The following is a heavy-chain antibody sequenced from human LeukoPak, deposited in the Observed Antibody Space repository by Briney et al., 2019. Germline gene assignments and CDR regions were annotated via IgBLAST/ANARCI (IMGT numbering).Heavy chain of an antibody. CDR1: GFTFSSYS. CDR2: ITSSTNTI. D-gene: IGHD3-10*01. J-gene: IGHJ4*02. V-gene: IGHV3-48*02. CDR3: ARDALGGFDY. Sequence: GGSLRLSCAASGFTFSSYSMNRVRQAPGKGLEWVSYITSSTNTIYYADSVKGRFTISRDNAKNSLYLQMNSLRDEDTAVYYCARDALGGFDYWGQGTLVTVSS.